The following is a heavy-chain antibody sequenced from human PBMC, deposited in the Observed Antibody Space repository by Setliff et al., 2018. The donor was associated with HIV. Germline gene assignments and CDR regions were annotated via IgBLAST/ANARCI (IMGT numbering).Heavy chain of an antibody. V-gene: IGHV3-21*01. D-gene: IGHD1-26*01. Sequence: SGGSLRLSCAVSGFNFRGYNMNWVRQAPGKGMGWVASISTSSTYTYYADSVKGRFTISRDNAKNSTNLKMNSLRAEDTAVYYCARGTVGATFLHNDYWGQGTLVTVSS. CDR3: ARGTVGATFLHNDY. CDR2: ISTSSTYT. CDR1: GFNFRGYN. J-gene: IGHJ4*02.